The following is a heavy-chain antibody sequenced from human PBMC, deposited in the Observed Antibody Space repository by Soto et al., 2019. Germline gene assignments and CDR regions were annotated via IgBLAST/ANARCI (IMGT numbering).Heavy chain of an antibody. CDR1: GFNILSNA. J-gene: IGHJ4*02. Sequence: GGSLRLSCAVSGFNILSNAMTWVRQAPGKGLEWMSLVNSGGGTTYYADSVKGRVTISTDNSKNTLYLQIDGLRAEDTAVYYCAKIVIHYDFDSWGQGTLVTVSS. CDR2: VNSGGGTT. CDR3: AKIVIHYDFDS. V-gene: IGHV3-23*01. D-gene: IGHD3-22*01.